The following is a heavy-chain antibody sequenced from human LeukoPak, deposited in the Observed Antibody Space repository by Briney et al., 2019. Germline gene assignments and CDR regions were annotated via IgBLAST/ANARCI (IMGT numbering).Heavy chain of an antibody. V-gene: IGHV3-21*01. D-gene: IGHD3-10*01. J-gene: IGHJ4*02. CDR1: GFTFSTYS. Sequence: GGSLRLSCAASGFTFSTYSMNWGRQATGKGLEWVSSISSSSSYIYYADSVKGRFTLSRDNAKNSLYLQMNSLRPEDAALYYCARDKSYFGSGNYHYFDSWGQGALVIVSS. CDR3: ARDKSYFGSGNYHYFDS. CDR2: ISSSSSYI.